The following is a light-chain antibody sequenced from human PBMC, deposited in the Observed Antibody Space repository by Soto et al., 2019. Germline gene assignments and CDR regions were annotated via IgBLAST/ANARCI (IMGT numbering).Light chain of an antibody. J-gene: IGLJ2*01. V-gene: IGLV2-14*02. CDR1: TSDFGTKKF. Sequence: QSALTQPASVSGSPGQSITISCIETTSDFGTKKFFSWYQQQPGKAPKLIIYEVSNRPSGVSNRFSGSKSGNTASLTISGLQAEDEADYYCSSYTSSSTPVVFGGGTKLTVL. CDR3: SSYTSSSTPVV. CDR2: EVS.